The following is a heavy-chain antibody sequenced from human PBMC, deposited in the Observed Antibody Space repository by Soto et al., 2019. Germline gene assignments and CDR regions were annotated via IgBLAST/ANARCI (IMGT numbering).Heavy chain of an antibody. CDR2: ISHDGSKK. CDR1: GFTYGAYG. D-gene: IGHD2-15*01. Sequence: QVQLVESGGGVVQPGGSLRLACRASGFTYGAYGMHWVRQAPGKGLDWVALISHDGSKKSYADSVTGRFTVSRDNGKNTMDLQMDSLISDDSGVYYCVKEDIPSRGGLAVWGQGTTVIVSS. V-gene: IGHV3-30*18. J-gene: IGHJ6*02. CDR3: VKEDIPSRGGLAV.